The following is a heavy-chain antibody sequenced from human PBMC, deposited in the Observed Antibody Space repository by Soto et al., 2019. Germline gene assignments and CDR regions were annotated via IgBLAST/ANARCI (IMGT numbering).Heavy chain of an antibody. J-gene: IGHJ4*02. V-gene: IGHV4-30-2*01. Sequence: SATLSLTCAVSGGSISSGGYSWSWIRQPPGKGLEWIGYIYHSGSTYYNPSLKSRVTISVDRSKNQFSLKLSSVTAADTAVYYCARGDYYDSTYDYWGQGTLVTVSS. CDR1: GGSISSGGYS. CDR3: ARGDYYDSTYDY. D-gene: IGHD3-22*01. CDR2: IYHSGST.